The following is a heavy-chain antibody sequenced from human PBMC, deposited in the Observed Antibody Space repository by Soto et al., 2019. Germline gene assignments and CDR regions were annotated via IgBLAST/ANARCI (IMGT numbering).Heavy chain of an antibody. J-gene: IGHJ6*02. CDR1: GYTFTRYG. CDR2: INTYNGNT. CDR3: AMVDVYVTPSPQDV. D-gene: IGHD2-8*01. Sequence: QVQLVQSGAEVKNPGASVKVSCKASGYTFTRYGIGWARQAPGQGLEWMGWINTYNGNTNYAQNVQGRVTLTTDTXXSTAYMVRRSLGSNDTAIYYCAMVDVYVTPSPQDVWGQGTTVIVSS. V-gene: IGHV1-18*01.